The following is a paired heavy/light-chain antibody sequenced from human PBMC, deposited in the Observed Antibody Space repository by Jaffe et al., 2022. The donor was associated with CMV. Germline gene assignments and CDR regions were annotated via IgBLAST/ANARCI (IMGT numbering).Light chain of an antibody. CDR1: NIGRKS. CDR3: QVWDSSSDHWV. CDR2: YDS. V-gene: IGLV3-21*04. J-gene: IGLJ2*01. Sequence: SYVVTQPPSVSVAPGKTARIDCGGNNIGRKSMHWYQQKTGQAPVLVIYYDSDRPSGIPERFSGSNSGNTATLTISRVEAGDEADYYCQVWDSSSDHWVFGGGTKLTVL.
Heavy chain of an antibody. CDR1: GFTFSSHS. Sequence: EVQLVESGGGLVESGGSLRLSCTASGFTFSSHSMNWVRQAPGKGLEWVSSISSSGNYFYYADSLKGRFAISRDNAKNSLYLQMNSLRAEDTAVYFCARDGALGRTYDTSAYPKKFFDYWGQGTLVTVSS. V-gene: IGHV3-21*01. D-gene: IGHD3-22*01. CDR2: ISSSGNYF. J-gene: IGHJ4*02. CDR3: ARDGALGRTYDTSAYPKKFFDY.